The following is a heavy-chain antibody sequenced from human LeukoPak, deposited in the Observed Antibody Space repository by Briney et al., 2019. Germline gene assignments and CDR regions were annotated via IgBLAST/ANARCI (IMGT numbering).Heavy chain of an antibody. V-gene: IGHV4-39*01. D-gene: IGHD6-19*01. CDR2: VYFAGSS. J-gene: IGHJ5*02. CDR1: GGSTSSTSYY. Sequence: SETLSLTCTVSGGSTSSTSYYWAWIRQPPGKGLEWIGSVYFAGSSYYNPSLKSRVTISLDTSKNQFSLKLNSVTAADTAVYYCARGGDRSGQAGSGWSWGQGTRVTVSS. CDR3: ARGGDRSGQAGSGWS.